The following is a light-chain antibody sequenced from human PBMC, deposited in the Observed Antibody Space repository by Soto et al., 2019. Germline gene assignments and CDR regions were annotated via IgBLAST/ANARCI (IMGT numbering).Light chain of an antibody. CDR1: QSISSY. J-gene: IGKJ2*01. CDR3: QQSYSTPYT. Sequence: DIQMTQSPSSLSASVGDRVTITCRASQSISSYLNWYQQKPGKAPKLLIYAASSLQSGVPSRFSGSGSGTDFTLTISSLQPEDFAPYYCQQSYSTPYTFGQGTKLEI. CDR2: AAS. V-gene: IGKV1-39*01.